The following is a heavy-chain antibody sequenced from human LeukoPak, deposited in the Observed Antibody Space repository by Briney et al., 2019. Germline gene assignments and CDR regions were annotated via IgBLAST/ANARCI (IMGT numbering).Heavy chain of an antibody. CDR3: ARGESSGYPYYYYYYMDV. CDR1: GGTFSSYA. Sequence: AASVKVSCKASGGTFSSYAFTWVRQAPGQGLEWMGGIIPIFDTTNYAQKFQGRVTITTDESTSTAYMELSSLRSEDTAVYYCARGESSGYPYYYYYYMDVWGKGTTVTVSS. J-gene: IGHJ6*03. D-gene: IGHD3-22*01. V-gene: IGHV1-69*05. CDR2: IIPIFDTT.